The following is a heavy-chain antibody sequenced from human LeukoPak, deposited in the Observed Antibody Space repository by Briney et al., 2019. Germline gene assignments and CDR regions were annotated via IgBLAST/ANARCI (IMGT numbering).Heavy chain of an antibody. CDR1: GFTFSSYA. J-gene: IGHJ4*02. D-gene: IGHD3-9*01. Sequence: GSLRLSCAASGFTFSSYAMSWIRQPPRKGLEWIGDIYYSGNTYYNPSLKSRVTISVDTSKNQVSLKVTSVTAADTALYYCARRRTYDILTGYPQYYFDYWGQGALVTVSS. V-gene: IGHV4-59*04. CDR3: ARRRTYDILTGYPQYYFDY. CDR2: IYYSGNT.